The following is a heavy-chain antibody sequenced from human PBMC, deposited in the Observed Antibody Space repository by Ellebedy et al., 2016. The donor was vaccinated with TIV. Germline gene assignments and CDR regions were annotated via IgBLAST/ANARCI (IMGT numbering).Heavy chain of an antibody. J-gene: IGHJ4*02. V-gene: IGHV1-3*01. Sequence: ASVKVSCXVSGYTLTELSMHWVRQAPGQRLEWMGWINAGNGNTKYSQKFQGRVTITRDTSASTAYMELSSLRSEDTAVYYCATLRWGAVAYGYWGQGTLVTVSS. CDR1: GYTLTELS. CDR2: INAGNGNT. D-gene: IGHD6-19*01. CDR3: ATLRWGAVAYGY.